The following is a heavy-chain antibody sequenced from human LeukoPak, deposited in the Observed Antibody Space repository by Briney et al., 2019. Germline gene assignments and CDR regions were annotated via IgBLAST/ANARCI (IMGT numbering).Heavy chain of an antibody. D-gene: IGHD3-16*02. V-gene: IGHV4-39*01. J-gene: IGHJ5*02. CDR1: GDSISTDFHT. CDR3: ARRSVWGSYRYKGWYDP. CDR2: IYYRGVT. Sequence: SETLSLTCTVSGDSISTDFHTWGWIRRPPGKGLEWIGNIYYRGVTYYNPSLKSRVTISLDTSNNQFSLMLSSVTAADTALYFCARRSVWGSYRYKGWYDPWGQGILVTVTS.